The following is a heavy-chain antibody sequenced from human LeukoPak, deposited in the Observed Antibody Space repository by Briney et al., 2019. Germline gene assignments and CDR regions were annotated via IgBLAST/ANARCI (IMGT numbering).Heavy chain of an antibody. CDR2: ISYDGSNK. CDR1: GFTFSSYA. J-gene: IGHJ4*02. D-gene: IGHD5-12*01. V-gene: IGHV3-30*04. CDR3: ARSLQPYSGYDPFDY. Sequence: PGGSLRLSCAASGFTFSSYAMHWVRQAPGKGLEWVVVISYDGSNKYYADSVKGRFTISRDNSKNTLYLQMNSLRAEDTAVCYCARSLQPYSGYDPFDYWGQGTLVTVSS.